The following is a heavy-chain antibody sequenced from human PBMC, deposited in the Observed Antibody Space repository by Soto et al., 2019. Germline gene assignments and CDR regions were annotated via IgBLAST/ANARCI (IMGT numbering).Heavy chain of an antibody. J-gene: IGHJ4*02. Sequence: GEALKISCKGSGYSFTNYWIGWVRQMPGKGLEWMGIIYPGTSNTLYSPSFQGQVTISVDKSITTAFLQWSSLKASDTAMYYCARDYCSGTNCYEFDYWGQGTRVTVSS. V-gene: IGHV5-51*01. CDR3: ARDYCSGTNCYEFDY. CDR1: GYSFTNYW. CDR2: IYPGTSNT. D-gene: IGHD2-2*01.